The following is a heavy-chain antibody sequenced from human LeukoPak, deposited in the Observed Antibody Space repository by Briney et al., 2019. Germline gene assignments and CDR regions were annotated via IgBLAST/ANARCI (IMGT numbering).Heavy chain of an antibody. CDR2: ISGSGDST. CDR1: GFTFSNYG. CDR3: AREFNGQTLDY. Sequence: PGGSLRLSCAASGFTFSNYGMNWVRQAPGKGLEWVSGISGSGDSTHYADSVKGRFTISRDNSKNTLYLQMNSLRAEDTAVYYCAREFNGQTLDYWGQGTLVTVSS. J-gene: IGHJ4*02. V-gene: IGHV3-23*01. D-gene: IGHD2-8*01.